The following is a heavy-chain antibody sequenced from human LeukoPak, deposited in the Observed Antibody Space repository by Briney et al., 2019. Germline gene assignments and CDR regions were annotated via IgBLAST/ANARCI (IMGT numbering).Heavy chain of an antibody. CDR3: AKDRIAVADHSYYYYMDV. CDR2: INWNGGST. D-gene: IGHD6-19*01. V-gene: IGHV3-20*04. Sequence: GGSLRLSCAASGFTFDDYGMSWVRQAPGKGLEWVSGINWNGGSTGYADSVKGRFTISRDNAKNSLYLQMNSLRAEDTAVYYCAKDRIAVADHSYYYYMDVWGKGTTVTVSS. CDR1: GFTFDDYG. J-gene: IGHJ6*03.